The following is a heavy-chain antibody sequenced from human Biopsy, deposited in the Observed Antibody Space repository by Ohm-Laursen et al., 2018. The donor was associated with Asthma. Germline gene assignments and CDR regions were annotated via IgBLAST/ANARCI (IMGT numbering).Heavy chain of an antibody. CDR1: GGSIRSHD. V-gene: IGHV4-59*07. CDR2: LFHSGTT. J-gene: IGHJ6*02. Sequence: PSDTLSLTCSVSGGSIRSHDWTWIRQPPGKGLEWIAYLFHSGTTYYNPSLKGRVTISVDRSKRQFSLKVNSVTAADTAVYYCARMITMIQAANYYSYAMDVWGQGTTVTVSS. CDR3: ARMITMIQAANYYSYAMDV. D-gene: IGHD3-22*01.